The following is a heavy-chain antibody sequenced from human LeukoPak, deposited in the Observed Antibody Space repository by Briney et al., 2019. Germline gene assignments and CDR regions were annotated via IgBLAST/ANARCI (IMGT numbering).Heavy chain of an antibody. J-gene: IGHJ6*03. CDR3: ARGTGPYYYYYMDV. Sequence: PSETLSLTCTVSGYSISSGYYWGWIRQPPGKGLEWIGSIYHSGSTYYNPSLKSRVTISVDTSKNQFSLKLSSVTAADTAVYYCARGTGPYYYYYMDVWGKGTTVTVSS. CDR2: IYHSGST. D-gene: IGHD1-14*01. CDR1: GYSISSGYY. V-gene: IGHV4-38-2*02.